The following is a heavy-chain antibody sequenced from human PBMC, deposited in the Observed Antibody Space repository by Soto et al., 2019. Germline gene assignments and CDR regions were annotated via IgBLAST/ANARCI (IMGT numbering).Heavy chain of an antibody. CDR3: ARSGIAAAGGGDYYYYYGMDV. D-gene: IGHD6-13*01. J-gene: IGHJ6*02. V-gene: IGHV6-1*01. Sequence: PSQTLSLTCAISGDSVSSNSAAWNWIRQSPSRGLEWLGRTYYRSKWYNDYAVSVKSRITINPDTSKNQFSLQLNSVTPEDTAVYYCARSGIAAAGGGDYYYYYGMDVWGQGTTVTVSS. CDR1: GDSVSSNSAA. CDR2: TYYRSKWYN.